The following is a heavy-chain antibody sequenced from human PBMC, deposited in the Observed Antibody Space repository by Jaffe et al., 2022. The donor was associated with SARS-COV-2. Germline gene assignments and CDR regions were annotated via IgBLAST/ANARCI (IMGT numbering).Heavy chain of an antibody. V-gene: IGHV3-23*04. CDR1: GFTFNIHA. J-gene: IGHJ4*02. CDR2: VSWSGNIT. CDR3: AKDSPLTRLGPQGYFDS. Sequence: EVQLVESGGGLVQPGGSLRLSCAASGFTFNIHAMAWVRQAPGKGLEWVSAVSWSGNITYYADSVQGRFTVSRDNSKNTLYLQMNSLRAEDTAVYYCAKDSPLTRLGPQGYFDSWGQGTLVSVSS.